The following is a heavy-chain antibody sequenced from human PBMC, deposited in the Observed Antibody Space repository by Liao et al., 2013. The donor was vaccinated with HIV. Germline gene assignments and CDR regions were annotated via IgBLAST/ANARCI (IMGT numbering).Heavy chain of an antibody. J-gene: IGHJ3*02. CDR3: ARGVHSSSWPWGRDAFDI. D-gene: IGHD6-13*01. CDR1: GGSISSGSYY. Sequence: QVQLQESGPGLVKPSQTLSLTCTVSGGSISSGSYYWSWIRQPAGKGLEWIGRIYTSGSTNYNPSLKSRVTMSVDTSKNQFSLKLSSVTAADTAVYYCARGVHSSSWPWGRDAFDIWGQGTMVTVSS. CDR2: IYTSGST. V-gene: IGHV4-61*02.